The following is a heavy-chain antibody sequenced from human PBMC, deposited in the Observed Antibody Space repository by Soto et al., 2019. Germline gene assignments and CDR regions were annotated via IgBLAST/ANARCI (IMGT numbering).Heavy chain of an antibody. CDR2: ISSSGPTK. V-gene: IGHV3-11*01. CDR1: GFTFSDYH. CDR3: ARERVVVAATNYFGMDV. D-gene: IGHD2-15*01. Sequence: GGSLRLSCAASGFTFSDYHMSWIRQAPGKGLEWISYISSSGPTKDCADSVKGRFTISRDNAKNSLYLQMNSLRVEDTAVYYCARERVVVAATNYFGMDVWGQGTTVTVSS. J-gene: IGHJ6*02.